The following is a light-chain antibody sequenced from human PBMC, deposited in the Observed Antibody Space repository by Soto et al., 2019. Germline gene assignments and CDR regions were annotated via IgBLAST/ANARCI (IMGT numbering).Light chain of an antibody. V-gene: IGKV1-5*03. Sequence: DIQMTQSPSTLSASVGDRVAITCRASQSISTWLAWYQQKPGKAPNLLIYKVSRLESGVPSRFSGSGSGTEFTLTISSLQPDDFATYYCQQYNSYPVTFGGGTKVEIK. J-gene: IGKJ4*01. CDR3: QQYNSYPVT. CDR1: QSISTW. CDR2: KVS.